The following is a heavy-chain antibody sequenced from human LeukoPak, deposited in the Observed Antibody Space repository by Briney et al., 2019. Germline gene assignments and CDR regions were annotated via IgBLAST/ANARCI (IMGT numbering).Heavy chain of an antibody. CDR2: MSYRGST. CDR1: GVSISTYS. CDR3: ARGDSNDSKGFDP. D-gene: IGHD4-11*01. Sequence: AETLSLTCTVSGVSISTYSWNWIRQPPGRGLEWIGSMSYRGSTNFSPSLRSRVTMSLDTSKNQFSLKLSSVTAADTAVYYCARGDSNDSKGFDPWGQGTLVTVSS. V-gene: IGHV4-59*01. J-gene: IGHJ5*02.